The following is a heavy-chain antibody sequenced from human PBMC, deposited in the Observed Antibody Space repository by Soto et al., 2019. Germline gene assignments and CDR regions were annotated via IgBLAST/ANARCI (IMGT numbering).Heavy chain of an antibody. J-gene: IGHJ6*03. CDR1: NGSFSDYY. CDR2: INLSGST. V-gene: IGHV4-34*01. Sequence: QVQLQQWGAGLLKPSETLSLTCGVYNGSFSDYYWTWIRQPPGKGLEWIGEINLSGSTSYNSSLKSRVTISLDTSKNQFSLNLSSLTAADTAVYYCARGKFGFTYYYYYHLDVWGKGTTVTVSS. CDR3: ARGKFGFTYYYYYHLDV. D-gene: IGHD3-16*01.